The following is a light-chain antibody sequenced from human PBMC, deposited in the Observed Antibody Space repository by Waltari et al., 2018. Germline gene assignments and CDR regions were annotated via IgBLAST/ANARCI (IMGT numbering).Light chain of an antibody. CDR1: QSVWGSF. CDR2: ETS. Sequence: EIILTQSPGTLSLSPGERVSLSCRASQSVWGSFLAWYQQKPGQAPRLLIYETSTRATGIPDRFRASGSGTDFTLFISSLEPEDFAVYYCHLYGTSLSWAFGQGTKVEVK. CDR3: HLYGTSLSWA. J-gene: IGKJ1*01. V-gene: IGKV3-20*01.